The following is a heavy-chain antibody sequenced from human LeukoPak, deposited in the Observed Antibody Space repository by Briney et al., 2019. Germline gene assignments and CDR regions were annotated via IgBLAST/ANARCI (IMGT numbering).Heavy chain of an antibody. D-gene: IGHD5-24*01. CDR3: AKWNGDGYNWYYYYGMDV. CDR2: ISYDGSNK. J-gene: IGHJ6*02. CDR1: GFTFSSYG. V-gene: IGHV3-30*18. Sequence: GRSLRLSCAASGFTFSSYGMPWVRQAPGKGLEWVAVISYDGSNKYYADSVEGRFTISRDNSKNTLYLQMDSLRAEDTAVYYCAKWNGDGYNWYYYYGMDVWGQGTTVTVSS.